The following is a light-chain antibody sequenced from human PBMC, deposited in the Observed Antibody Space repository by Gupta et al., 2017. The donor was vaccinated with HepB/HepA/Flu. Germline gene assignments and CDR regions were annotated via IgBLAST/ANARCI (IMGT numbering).Light chain of an antibody. Sequence: QSVLTQPPSVSAAPGQKVTISCSGSSSNIGNNYVSWYQQLPGTAPKLLIYENNKRPSGIPDRFSGSKSGTSATLGVTGLQTGDEADYYCGTWDNSLSVAVVFGGGTKLTVL. CDR2: ENN. V-gene: IGLV1-51*02. J-gene: IGLJ3*02. CDR1: SSNIGNNY. CDR3: GTWDNSLSVAVV.